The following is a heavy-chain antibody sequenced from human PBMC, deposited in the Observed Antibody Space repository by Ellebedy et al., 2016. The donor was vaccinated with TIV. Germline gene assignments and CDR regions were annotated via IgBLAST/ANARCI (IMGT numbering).Heavy chain of an antibody. CDR1: GFSFSRYA. D-gene: IGHD5-18*01. Sequence: GESLKISCAASGFSFSRYAMSWVRQAPGKGLEWVSGIFGSGGGISYADSVKGRFTISRENSKSMVHLQMNSLRPEDTAVYYCAKDRTSGDGYWVFDQWGQGTLVTVSS. CDR3: AKDRTSGDGYWVFDQ. CDR2: IFGSGGGI. J-gene: IGHJ4*02. V-gene: IGHV3-23*01.